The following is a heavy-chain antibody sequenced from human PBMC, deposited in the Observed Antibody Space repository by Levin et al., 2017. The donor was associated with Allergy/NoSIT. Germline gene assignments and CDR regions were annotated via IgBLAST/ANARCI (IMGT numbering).Heavy chain of an antibody. CDR2: INPGDSDT. V-gene: IGHV5-51*01. CDR1: GYSFTSSW. J-gene: IGHJ4*02. D-gene: IGHD3-22*01. Sequence: KTGGSLRLSCTGSGYSFTSSWVGWVRQMPGKGLEWMGSINPGDSDTRYSPSLQGQVTISADKSITTVYLQWSSLKASDTAMYYCARLGDYYGPFDYWGQGTLVTVSS. CDR3: ARLGDYYGPFDY.